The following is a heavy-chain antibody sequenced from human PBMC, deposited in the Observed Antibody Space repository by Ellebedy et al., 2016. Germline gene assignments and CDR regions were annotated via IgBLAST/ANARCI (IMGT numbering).Heavy chain of an antibody. V-gene: IGHV3-30*18. CDR1: GFTFSSYG. CDR2: ISYDGSNK. J-gene: IGHJ4*02. CDR3: AKDSRRYYDSSGSVDY. Sequence: GGSLRLSCAASGFTFSSYGMHWVRQAPGKGLEWVAVISYDGSNKYYADSVKGRFTISRDNSKNTLYLQMNSLRAEDTAVYYCAKDSRRYYDSSGSVDYWGQGTLVTVSS. D-gene: IGHD3-22*01.